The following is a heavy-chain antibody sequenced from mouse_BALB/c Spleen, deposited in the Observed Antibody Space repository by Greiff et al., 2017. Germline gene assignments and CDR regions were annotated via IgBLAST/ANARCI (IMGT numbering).Heavy chain of an antibody. V-gene: IGHV10-1*02. Sequence: EVQGVESGGGLVQPKGSLKLSCAASGFTFNTYAMNWVRQAPGKGLEWVARIRSKSNNYATYYADSVKDRFTISRDDSQSMLYLQMNNLKTEDTAMYYCVRQGGYGYLAWFAYWGQGTLVTVSA. CDR3: VRQGGYGYLAWFAY. CDR1: GFTFNTYA. J-gene: IGHJ3*01. D-gene: IGHD2-2*01. CDR2: IRSKSNNYAT.